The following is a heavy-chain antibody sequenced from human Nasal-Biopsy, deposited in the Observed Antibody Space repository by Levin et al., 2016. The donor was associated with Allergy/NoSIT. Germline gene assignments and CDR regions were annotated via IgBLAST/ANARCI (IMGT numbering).Heavy chain of an antibody. CDR3: AREAPPWLATQYGYGVAV. Sequence: ASVKVSCKASGYTFTGYYMHWVRQAPGQGLEWMGRINSNSGGTNYAQNLQGRVTMTRDTSISTAYMELTRLQSDDTAVYYCAREAPPWLATQYGYGVAVWGQGTTVTVSS. D-gene: IGHD6-19*01. J-gene: IGHJ6*02. V-gene: IGHV1-2*02. CDR1: GYTFTGYY. CDR2: INSNSGGT.